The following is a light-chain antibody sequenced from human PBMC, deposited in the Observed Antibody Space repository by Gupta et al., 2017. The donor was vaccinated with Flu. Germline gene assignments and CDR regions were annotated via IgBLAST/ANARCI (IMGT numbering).Light chain of an antibody. CDR3: QQYYDAPLT. CDR2: WTS. V-gene: IGKV4-1*01. J-gene: IGKJ4*01. CDR1: QSLLSGSNNKNY. Sequence: NCKSSQSLLSGSNNKNYLSWYQQKPGQPPKLLISWTSTRESGVPERFSGSGSGTDFTLTISSLQAEDVALYYCQQYYDAPLTFGGGTKVEIK.